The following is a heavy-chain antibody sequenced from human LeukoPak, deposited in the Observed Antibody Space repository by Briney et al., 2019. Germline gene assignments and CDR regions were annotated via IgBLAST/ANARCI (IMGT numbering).Heavy chain of an antibody. V-gene: IGHV4-4*07. J-gene: IGHJ5*02. CDR1: GGSIRSYY. CDR3: AREGITGTVGWFDP. CDR2: IYTSGST. D-gene: IGHD1-20*01. Sequence: SETLSLTCTVSGGSIRSYYWSWIRQPAGKGLEWIGRIYTSGSTNYNPSLKSRVTISVDKSKNQFSLKLSSVTAADTAVYYCAREGITGTVGWFDPWGQGTLVTVSS.